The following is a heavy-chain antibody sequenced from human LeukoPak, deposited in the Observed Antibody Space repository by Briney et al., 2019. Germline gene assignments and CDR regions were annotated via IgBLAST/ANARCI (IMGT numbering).Heavy chain of an antibody. V-gene: IGHV3-7*03. Sequence: GGSLRLSCEGSGFTFSNYWMGWVRQAPGKGLQWVANIKTDGSEKYYMDSVKGRFTISRDNSKNTLYLQMNSLRAEDTAVYYCAKVRAPSSSSWYPRGAFDIWGQGTMVTVSS. CDR1: GFTFSNYW. J-gene: IGHJ3*02. CDR3: AKVRAPSSSSWYPRGAFDI. CDR2: IKTDGSEK. D-gene: IGHD6-13*01.